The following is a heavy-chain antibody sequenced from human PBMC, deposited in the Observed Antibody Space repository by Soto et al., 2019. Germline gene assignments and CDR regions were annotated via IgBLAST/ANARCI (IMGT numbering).Heavy chain of an antibody. CDR2: IYYSGST. V-gene: IGHV4-59*01. Sequence: TLSLTCTVSGGSISSYYWSWIRQPPGKGLEWIGYIYYSGSTNYNPSLKSRVTISVDTSKNQFSLKLGSVTAADTAVYYCARGKNYYDSSGYWYWGQGTLVTVSS. D-gene: IGHD3-22*01. CDR3: ARGKNYYDSSGYWY. J-gene: IGHJ4*02. CDR1: GGSISSYY.